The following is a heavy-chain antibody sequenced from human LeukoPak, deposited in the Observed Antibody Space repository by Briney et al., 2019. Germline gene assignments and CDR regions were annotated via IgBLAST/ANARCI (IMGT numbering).Heavy chain of an antibody. J-gene: IGHJ4*02. CDR3: ARSKLNYYDSSVWYFDY. Sequence: DPGGSLRLSCAASGFTFSSYAMHWVRQAPGKGLEWVAVISHDGSNKYYADSVKGRFTISRDNSKNTLYLQMNSLRAEDTAVYYCARSKLNYYDSSVWYFDYWGQGTLVTVSS. CDR1: GFTFSSYA. V-gene: IGHV3-30-3*01. CDR2: ISHDGSNK. D-gene: IGHD3-22*01.